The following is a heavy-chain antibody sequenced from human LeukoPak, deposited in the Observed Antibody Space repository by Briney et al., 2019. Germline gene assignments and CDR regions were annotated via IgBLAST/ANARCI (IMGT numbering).Heavy chain of an antibody. CDR3: ARQGPTYYDSSGYYYAEDYYMDV. V-gene: IGHV1-69*10. Sequence: ASVKVSCKASGGTFSSNAISWVRQAPGQGLEWMGGIIPIFGIANYAQKFQDRVTTTADKSTSTAYMELSSLRSEDTAVYYCARQGPTYYDSSGYYYAEDYYMDVWGKGTTVTVSS. CDR2: IIPIFGIA. D-gene: IGHD3-22*01. CDR1: GGTFSSNA. J-gene: IGHJ6*03.